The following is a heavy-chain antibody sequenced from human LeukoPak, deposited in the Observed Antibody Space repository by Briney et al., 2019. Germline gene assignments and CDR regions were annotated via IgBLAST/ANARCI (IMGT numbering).Heavy chain of an antibody. CDR2: INHIGST. J-gene: IGHJ5*02. V-gene: IGHV4-34*04. Sequence: SETLSLTCAVSGGSLTDYYWSWIRQSPGKGLEWNGEINHIGSTNTSPTLETRATMSVDMSKNQFSLKLSSVTAADTAVYYCARHHRLRWFGVQAPGFDPWGQGTLVTVSS. CDR1: GGSLTDYY. D-gene: IGHD3-10*01. CDR3: ARHHRLRWFGVQAPGFDP.